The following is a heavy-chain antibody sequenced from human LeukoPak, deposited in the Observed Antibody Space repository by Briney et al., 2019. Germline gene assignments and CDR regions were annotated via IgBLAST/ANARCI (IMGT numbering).Heavy chain of an antibody. CDR2: ISESGVST. CDR1: GFTFESYA. J-gene: IGHJ4*02. D-gene: IGHD2-8*01. Sequence: GGSLRLSCAAAGFTFESYAMSWVRQAPGKGLEWVSGISESGVSTYYADSVKGRFSISRDNSKNTVYMQMSSLRPDDTAIYYCARGRMAPDFWGQGTLVTVSS. CDR3: ARGRMAPDF. V-gene: IGHV3-23*01.